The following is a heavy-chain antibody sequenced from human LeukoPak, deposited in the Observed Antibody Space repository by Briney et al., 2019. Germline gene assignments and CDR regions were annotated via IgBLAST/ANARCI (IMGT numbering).Heavy chain of an antibody. CDR1: GFTFSSYS. CDR2: ISSSSSTR. V-gene: IGHV3-48*01. Sequence: GGSLRLSCAASGFTFSSYSMIWVRHAPGRGLEGVSHISSSSSTRYYADSVKGRLTLSRDNAKNSLYLQMNSLRAEDTAVYYCARAGFTFSDYFGSFFDYWGQGTLVTVSS. J-gene: IGHJ4*02. CDR3: ARAGFTFSDYFGSFFDY. D-gene: IGHD3-10*01.